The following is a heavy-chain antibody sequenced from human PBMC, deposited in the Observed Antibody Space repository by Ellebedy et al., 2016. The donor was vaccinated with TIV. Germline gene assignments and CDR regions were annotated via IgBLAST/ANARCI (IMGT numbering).Heavy chain of an antibody. CDR3: ARGGSSRARNGVDV. J-gene: IGHJ6*02. CDR2: IKQDGSEK. Sequence: GESLKISCAASGFSFSSYWMSWVRQAPGKGLEWVANIKQDGSEKYYVDSVKGRFTISRDNSKKSLYVKMNSLRAEDTAVYYCARGGSSRARNGVDVWGQGTTVTVSS. V-gene: IGHV3-7*03. CDR1: GFSFSSYW.